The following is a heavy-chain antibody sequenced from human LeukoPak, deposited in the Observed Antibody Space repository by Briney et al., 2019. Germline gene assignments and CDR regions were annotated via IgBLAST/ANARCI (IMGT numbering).Heavy chain of an antibody. CDR3: ATPGYSSSGGAFDS. CDR2: FDPEDGET. D-gene: IGHD6-13*01. Sequence: GASVKVSCKVSGYTLTELSMHWVRQAPGKGLEWMGGFDPEDGETIYAQKFQGRVTMTEDTSTDTAYMELSSLRSEDTAVYYCATPGYSSSGGAFDSWGQGTMVTVSS. J-gene: IGHJ3*02. CDR1: GYTLTELS. V-gene: IGHV1-24*01.